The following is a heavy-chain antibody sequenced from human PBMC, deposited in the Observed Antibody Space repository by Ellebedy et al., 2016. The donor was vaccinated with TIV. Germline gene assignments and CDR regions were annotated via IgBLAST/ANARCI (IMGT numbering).Heavy chain of an antibody. Sequence: GESLKISCAASGFGFSSYWMSWVRHLPGKGLEWVANIKPDGSETKYVDSVKGRFTISRDNAKNSLYLQMNSLRAEDTAVYYCAREIFSGDIVGFDPWGQGTLVTVSS. CDR3: AREIFSGDIVGFDP. D-gene: IGHD2-15*01. V-gene: IGHV3-7*03. CDR1: GFGFSSYW. CDR2: IKPDGSET. J-gene: IGHJ5*02.